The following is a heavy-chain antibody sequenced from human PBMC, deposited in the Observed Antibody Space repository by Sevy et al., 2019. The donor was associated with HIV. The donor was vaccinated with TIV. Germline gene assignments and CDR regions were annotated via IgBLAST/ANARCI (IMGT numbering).Heavy chain of an antibody. D-gene: IGHD3-16*01. V-gene: IGHV4-39*01. J-gene: IGHJ3*02. Sequence: SETLSLTCTVSGGSISSSSYYWGRIRQPPGKGLEWIGSIYYSGSTYYNPSLKSRVTISVDTSKNQFSLKLSSVTAADTAVYYCARHHPYYDYVWGSYSEGNAFDIWGQGTMVTVSS. CDR2: IYYSGST. CDR3: ARHHPYYDYVWGSYSEGNAFDI. CDR1: GGSISSSSYY.